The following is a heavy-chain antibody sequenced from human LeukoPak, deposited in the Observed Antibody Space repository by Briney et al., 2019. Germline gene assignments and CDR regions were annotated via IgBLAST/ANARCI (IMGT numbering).Heavy chain of an antibody. CDR3: ARSPYCSSTSCYYINYYYYMDV. D-gene: IGHD2-2*01. J-gene: IGHJ6*03. V-gene: IGHV1-18*01. CDR2: ISAYNGNT. CDR1: GGTFSSYG. Sequence: ASVKVSCKASGGTFSSYGISWVRQAPGQGLEWMGWISAYNGNTNYAQKLQGRVTMTTDTSTSTAYMELRSLRSDDTAVYYCARSPYCSSTSCYYINYYYYMDVWGKGTTVTVSS.